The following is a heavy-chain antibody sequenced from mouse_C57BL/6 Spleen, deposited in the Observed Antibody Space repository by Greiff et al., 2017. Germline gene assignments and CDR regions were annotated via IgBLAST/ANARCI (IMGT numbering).Heavy chain of an antibody. Sequence: EVQRVESGGGLVKPGGSLKLSCAASGFTFSDYGMHWVRQAPEKGLEWVAYISSGSSTIYYADTVKGRFTISRDNAKNTLFLQMTSLRSEDTAMYYCARGNDGYSSWFAYWGQGTLVTVSA. V-gene: IGHV5-17*01. D-gene: IGHD2-3*01. CDR1: GFTFSDYG. CDR3: ARGNDGYSSWFAY. CDR2: ISSGSSTI. J-gene: IGHJ3*01.